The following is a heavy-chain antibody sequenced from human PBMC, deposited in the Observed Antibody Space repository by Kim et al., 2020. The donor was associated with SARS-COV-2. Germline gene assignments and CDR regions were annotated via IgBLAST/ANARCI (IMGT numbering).Heavy chain of an antibody. V-gene: IGHV3-33*01. J-gene: IGHJ4*02. CDR3: ARGGSLIWFGEIGY. D-gene: IGHD3-10*01. CDR2: IWYDGSNK. Sequence: GGSLRLSCAASGFTFSSYGMHWVRQAPGKGLEWVAVIWYDGSNKYYADSVKGRFTIPRDNSKNTLYLQMNSLRAEDTAVYYCARGGSLIWFGEIGYWGQGTLVTVSS. CDR1: GFTFSSYG.